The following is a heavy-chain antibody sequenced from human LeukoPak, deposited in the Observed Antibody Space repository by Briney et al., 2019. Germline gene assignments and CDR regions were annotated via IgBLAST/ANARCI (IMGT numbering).Heavy chain of an antibody. D-gene: IGHD1-26*01. CDR1: GGSISSYY. J-gene: IGHJ5*02. CDR3: ARVSGGSYNWLDP. V-gene: IGHV4-59*01. Sequence: PSETLSLTCTVSGGSISSYYWSWIRQPPGKGLEWTGYIYYSGSTNYNPSLKSRVAISVDTSKNQFSLKLSSVTAADTAVYYCARVSGGSYNWLDPWGQGTLVTVFS. CDR2: IYYSGST.